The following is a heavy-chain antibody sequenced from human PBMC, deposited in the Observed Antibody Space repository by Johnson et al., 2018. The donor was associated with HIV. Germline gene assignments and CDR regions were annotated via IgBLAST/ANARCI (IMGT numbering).Heavy chain of an antibody. CDR3: AKGSGYYAAFDM. CDR2: ISCSGGST. Sequence: VYLVESGGGLVQPGGSLRLSCAASGFTFSSYAMSWVRQAPGKGLEWVSAISCSGGSTYSTDSVKGRFTISRDNSKNTLYLQMNSLRTEDTAVYYCAKGSGYYAAFDMWGQGTMVTVSS. CDR1: GFTFSSYA. V-gene: IGHV3-23*04. J-gene: IGHJ3*02. D-gene: IGHD3-22*01.